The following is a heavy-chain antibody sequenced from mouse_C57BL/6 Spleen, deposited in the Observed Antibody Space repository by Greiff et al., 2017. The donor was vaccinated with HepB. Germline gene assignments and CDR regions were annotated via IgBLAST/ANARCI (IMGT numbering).Heavy chain of an antibody. V-gene: IGHV5-17*01. J-gene: IGHJ3*01. CDR1: GFTFSDYG. CDR2: ISSGSSTI. Sequence: EVQVVESGGGLVKPGGSLKLSCAASGFTFSDYGMHWVRQAPEKGLEWVAYISSGSSTIYYADTVKGRFTISRDNAKNTLFLQMTSLRSEDTAMYYCARRDGYAWFAYWGQGTLVTVSA. CDR3: ARRDGYAWFAY. D-gene: IGHD2-2*01.